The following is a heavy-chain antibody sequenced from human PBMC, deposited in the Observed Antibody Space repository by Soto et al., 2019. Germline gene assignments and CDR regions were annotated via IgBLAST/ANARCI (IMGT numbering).Heavy chain of an antibody. CDR1: GFTFSSYS. V-gene: IGHV3-21*01. J-gene: IGHJ5*02. Sequence: EVQLLESGGGLVKPGGSLRLSCAASGFTFSSYSMNWVRQAPGKGLEWVSAISSSSSYIYYADSVKGRFTISRDNAKNSLYLQMHRLRAEDTAVYYCARDPTAVTSRFDPWGQGTLVTVSS. D-gene: IGHD4-4*01. CDR2: ISSSSSYI. CDR3: ARDPTAVTSRFDP.